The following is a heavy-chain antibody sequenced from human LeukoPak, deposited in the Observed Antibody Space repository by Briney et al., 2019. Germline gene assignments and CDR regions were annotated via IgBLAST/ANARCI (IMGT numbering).Heavy chain of an antibody. Sequence: SETLSLTCTVSGGSISSSSYYWGWIRQPPGKGLEWIGSIYYSGSTYYNPSLKSRVTISVDTSKNHFSLKLSSVTAADTAVYYCARHRYYYRSGSYYGAPYYMDVWGKGTTVTVS. V-gene: IGHV4-39*01. D-gene: IGHD3-10*01. CDR3: ARHRYYYRSGSYYGAPYYMDV. CDR2: IYYSGST. J-gene: IGHJ6*03. CDR1: GGSISSSSYY.